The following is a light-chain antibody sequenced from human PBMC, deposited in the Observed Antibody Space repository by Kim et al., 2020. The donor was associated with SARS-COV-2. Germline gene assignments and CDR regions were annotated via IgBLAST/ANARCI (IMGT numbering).Light chain of an antibody. CDR3: QVWGSSSDPRVV. V-gene: IGLV3-21*04. CDR1: SIGSES. CDR2: YDS. Sequence: GMWGRVSGGGNSIGSESVHWYRRKAGEAAVLVIYYDSERPSGIPERFSGSKAGNTATLAISRVETGDEADYYCQVWGSSSDPRVVFGGGTQLTVL. J-gene: IGLJ2*01.